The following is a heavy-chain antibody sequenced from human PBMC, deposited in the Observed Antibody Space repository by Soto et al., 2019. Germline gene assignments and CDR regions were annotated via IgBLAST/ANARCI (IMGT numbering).Heavy chain of an antibody. D-gene: IGHD3-10*01. CDR2: IWYDGSNE. V-gene: IGHV3-33*01. J-gene: IGHJ4*02. CDR1: GFTFSTYV. Sequence: QPGGSLRLSCAASGFTFSTYVMHWVRQAPGKGLEWVAVIWYDGSNENYAGPVKGRFTISRDNSKNTLYLQINSLRGDDTAVYYCAREPGSCPSLYWGQGTLVTGSS. CDR3: AREPGSCPSLY.